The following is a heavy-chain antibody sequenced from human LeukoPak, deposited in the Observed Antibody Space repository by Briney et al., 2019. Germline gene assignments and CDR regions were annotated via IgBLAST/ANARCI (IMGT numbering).Heavy chain of an antibody. CDR2: ISSSRSYI. D-gene: IGHD3-3*01. CDR1: GFTFRSYS. J-gene: IGHJ3*02. V-gene: IGHV3-21*01. CDR3: ASYQTRCDFWSGYQSGAFDI. Sequence: GRSLRLPCAASGFTFRSYSMNGVRHAPGRGLEGGSSISSSRSYIYYADSVRERFTISRDNAKNSLYLQMDSLRAEDTAVYYCASYQTRCDFWSGYQSGAFDIWGQGTMVTVSS.